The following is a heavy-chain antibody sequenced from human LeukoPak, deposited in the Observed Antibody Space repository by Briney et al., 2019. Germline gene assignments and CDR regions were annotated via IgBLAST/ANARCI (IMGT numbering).Heavy chain of an antibody. D-gene: IGHD2-21*02. CDR2: IYYSGST. V-gene: IGHV4-39*07. CDR1: GGSISSYY. Sequence: SETLSLTCTVSGGSISSYYWSWIRQPPGKGLEWIGSIYYSGSTYYNPSLKSRVTISVDTSKNQFSLKLSSVTAADTAVYYCARAEDCGGDCYSFDYWGQGTLVTVSS. CDR3: ARAEDCGGDCYSFDY. J-gene: IGHJ4*02.